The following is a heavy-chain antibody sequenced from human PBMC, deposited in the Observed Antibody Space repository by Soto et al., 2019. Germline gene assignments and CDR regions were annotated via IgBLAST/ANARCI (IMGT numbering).Heavy chain of an antibody. D-gene: IGHD3-10*02. J-gene: IGHJ6*02. Sequence: PGGSLRLSCTASGFTFGDYAMSRFRQAPGKGLEWVGFIRSKAYGGTTEYAASVKGRFTISRDDSKSIAYLQMNSLKTEDTAVYYCSRPHVRGVITYYYYGMDVWGQGTTVTVSS. CDR1: GFTFGDYA. V-gene: IGHV3-49*03. CDR2: IRSKAYGGTT. CDR3: SRPHVRGVITYYYYGMDV.